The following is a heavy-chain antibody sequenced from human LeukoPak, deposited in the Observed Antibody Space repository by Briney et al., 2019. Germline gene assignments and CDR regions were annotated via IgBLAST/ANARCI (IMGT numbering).Heavy chain of an antibody. CDR3: ATWGATVIDAFDI. V-gene: IGHV4-59*01. Sequence: SETLSLTCTVSGGSIGSYYWSWIRQPPGKGLEWIGHIYYSGTTNYNPSLKSRVTISGDTSKNQFSLKLSSVIAADTAVYYCATWGATVIDAFDIWGQGTMVTVSS. CDR2: IYYSGTT. J-gene: IGHJ3*02. D-gene: IGHD1-1*01. CDR1: GGSIGSYY.